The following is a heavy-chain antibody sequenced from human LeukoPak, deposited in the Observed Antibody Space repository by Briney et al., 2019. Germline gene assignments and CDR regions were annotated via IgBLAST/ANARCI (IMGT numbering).Heavy chain of an antibody. CDR3: AKLGSYSSGWYDLAFGI. CDR1: GFTFSSYA. V-gene: IGHV3-23*01. Sequence: PGGSLRLSCAASGFTFSSYAMSWVRQAPGKGREWVSAISGSGGSTYYADSVKGRFTISRDNSKNTLYLQMNSLRAEDTAVYYCAKLGSYSSGWYDLAFGIWGQGTMVTVSS. CDR2: ISGSGGST. D-gene: IGHD6-19*01. J-gene: IGHJ3*02.